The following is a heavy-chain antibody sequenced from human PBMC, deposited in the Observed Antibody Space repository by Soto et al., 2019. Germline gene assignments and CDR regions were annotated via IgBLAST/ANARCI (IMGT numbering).Heavy chain of an antibody. Sequence: GGSLRLSCAASGFTFSSYSMNWVRQAPGKGLEWVSSISSSSSYIYYADSVKGRFTISRDSAKNSLYLQMNSLRAEDTAVYYCASESVYCSSTSCYTGYSRTHAFDIWGQGTMVTVSS. V-gene: IGHV3-21*01. CDR1: GFTFSSYS. J-gene: IGHJ3*02. CDR2: ISSSSSYI. D-gene: IGHD2-2*02. CDR3: ASESVYCSSTSCYTGYSRTHAFDI.